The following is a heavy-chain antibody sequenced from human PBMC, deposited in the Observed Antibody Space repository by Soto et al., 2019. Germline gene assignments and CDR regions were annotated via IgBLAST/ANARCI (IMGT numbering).Heavy chain of an antibody. Sequence: SETLSLTCAVYDRSFSGYYWSWVRQSPRNGLEWIGEIKDSGSTNYNPSLKSRLTMPVDTSKNQFSLKLSSVTAADTALYYCVARDYGDYYVXWGQGTLGT. J-gene: IGHJ4*02. CDR1: DRSFSGYY. V-gene: IGHV4-34*01. CDR2: IKDSGST. D-gene: IGHD4-17*01. CDR3: VARDYGDYYVX.